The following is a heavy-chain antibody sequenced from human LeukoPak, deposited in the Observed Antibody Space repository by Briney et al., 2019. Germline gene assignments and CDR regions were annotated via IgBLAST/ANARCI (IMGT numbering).Heavy chain of an antibody. D-gene: IGHD3-3*01. CDR2: MYYSGST. Sequence: SETLSLTCTVSGGSISSSDFYWGWIRQPPGKGLGWIGTMYYSGSTYYNPSLKSRVTISVDTSKNQLSLKLSSVTAADTAVYYCAMRGFWNWFDPWGQGTLVTVSS. J-gene: IGHJ5*02. CDR3: AMRGFWNWFDP. CDR1: GGSISSSDFY. V-gene: IGHV4-39*01.